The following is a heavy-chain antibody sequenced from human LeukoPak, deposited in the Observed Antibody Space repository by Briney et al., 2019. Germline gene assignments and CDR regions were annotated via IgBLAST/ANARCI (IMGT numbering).Heavy chain of an antibody. J-gene: IGHJ4*02. CDR1: GFTFSSYS. D-gene: IGHD2-15*01. V-gene: IGHV3-21*01. CDR2: ISSSSSYI. Sequence: GGSLRLSCAASGFTFSSYSMNWVRRAPGKGLEWVSSISSSSSYIYYADSVKGRFTISRDNAKNSLYLQMNSLRAEDTAVYYCARSPQLDIVVVVAAIDYWGQGTLVTVSS. CDR3: ARSPQLDIVVVVAAIDY.